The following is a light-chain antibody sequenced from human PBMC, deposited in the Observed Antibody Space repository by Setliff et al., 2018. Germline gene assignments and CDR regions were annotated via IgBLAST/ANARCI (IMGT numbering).Light chain of an antibody. CDR1: SSDIGAFNY. CDR2: DVT. J-gene: IGLJ1*01. CDR3: SSYSTRTTLDV. V-gene: IGLV2-14*03. Sequence: QSALTQPASVSGSPGQSITISCTGSSSDIGAFNYVAWCQQHPGKAPKLIIYDVTNRPSGVSNRFSGSKSDNTASLTISGLQAEDEADYYCSSYSTRTTLDVFGTGTKVTVL.